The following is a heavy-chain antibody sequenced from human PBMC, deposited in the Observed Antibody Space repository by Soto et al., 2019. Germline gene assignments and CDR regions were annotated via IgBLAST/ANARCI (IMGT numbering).Heavy chain of an antibody. CDR3: ARGGSSAWQVALDI. CDR1: AGSFSHYY. J-gene: IGHJ3*02. CDR2: NKHGGSS. V-gene: IGHV4-34*01. D-gene: IGHD6-19*01. Sequence: QVQQQPWGAGLLKPSETLSLTCTVYAGSFSHYYWNWICQSPGKGLEWIGKNKHGGSSRYNPSLRSRVSISVDMSKNQFSLTLSTATAADTAVYYCARGGSSAWQVALDIWGQGTMVPVSS.